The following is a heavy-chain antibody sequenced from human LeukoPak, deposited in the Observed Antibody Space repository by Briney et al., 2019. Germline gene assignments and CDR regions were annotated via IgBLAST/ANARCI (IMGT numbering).Heavy chain of an antibody. V-gene: IGHV3-48*03. CDR2: ISSSGSTI. CDR1: GFTFNNYA. J-gene: IGHJ6*04. Sequence: GGSLRLACAASGFTFNNYAMTWVRQAPGKGLEWVSYISSSGSTIYYADSVKGRFTISRDNAKNSLYLQMNSLRAEDTAVYYCAELGITMIGGVWGKGTTVTISS. CDR3: AELGITMIGGV. D-gene: IGHD3-10*02.